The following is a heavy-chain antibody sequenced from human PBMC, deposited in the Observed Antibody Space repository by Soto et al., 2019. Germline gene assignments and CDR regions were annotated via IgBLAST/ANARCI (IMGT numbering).Heavy chain of an antibody. V-gene: IGHV4-34*01. D-gene: IGHD2-15*01. CDR2: INHSGST. CDR1: GGSFSGYY. Sequence: SETLSLTCAAYGGSFSGYYLSWIRQPPGKGLEWIGEINHSGSTNYNPSLKSRVTISVDTSKNQFSLKLSSVTAADTAVYYCARGSATGPVWFDPWGQGTLVTVSS. CDR3: ARGSATGPVWFDP. J-gene: IGHJ5*02.